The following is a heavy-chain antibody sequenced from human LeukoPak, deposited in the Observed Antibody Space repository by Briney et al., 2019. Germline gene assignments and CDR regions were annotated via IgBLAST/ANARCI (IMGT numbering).Heavy chain of an antibody. Sequence: GASVKVSCKASGYTFTSCGISWVRQAPGQVLEWMGWISAYNSNTNYAQKLQGRVTMTTDTSTSTAYMELRSLRSDDTAVYYCARDKKYYYDSSGYWEDYWGQGTLVTVSS. CDR3: ARDKKYYYDSSGYWEDY. J-gene: IGHJ4*02. V-gene: IGHV1-18*01. CDR2: ISAYNSNT. D-gene: IGHD3-22*01. CDR1: GYTFTSCG.